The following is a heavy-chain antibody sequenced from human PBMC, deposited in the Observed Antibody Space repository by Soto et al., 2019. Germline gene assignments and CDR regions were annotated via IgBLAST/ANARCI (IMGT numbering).Heavy chain of an antibody. CDR1: GGTFSSYT. CDR3: AEGGYCTNGVCCRRGGY. D-gene: IGHD2-8*01. J-gene: IGHJ4*02. V-gene: IGHV1-69*02. CDR2: IIPILGIA. Sequence: QVQLVQSGAEVKKPGSSVKVSCKASGGTFSSYTISWVRQAPGQGPEWMGRIIPILGIANYAQKFQGRVTITADKSTRTAYMELSSLRSEDTAVYYCAEGGYCTNGVCCRRGGYWGQGTLVTVSS.